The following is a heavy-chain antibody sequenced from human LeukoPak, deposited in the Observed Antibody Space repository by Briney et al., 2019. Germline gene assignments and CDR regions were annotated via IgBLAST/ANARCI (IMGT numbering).Heavy chain of an antibody. CDR3: ARIRCSGGSCGYYYYYMDV. D-gene: IGHD2-15*01. J-gene: IGHJ6*03. V-gene: IGHV3-20*04. Sequence: GGSLRLSCAASGFTFDDYGMSWVRQAPGKGLEWVTGINWNGSSTGYAVSVKGRFTISRDNAKNTLYLQMNSLRAEDTALYYCARIRCSGGSCGYYYYYMDVWGKGTTVTVSS. CDR1: GFTFDDYG. CDR2: INWNGSST.